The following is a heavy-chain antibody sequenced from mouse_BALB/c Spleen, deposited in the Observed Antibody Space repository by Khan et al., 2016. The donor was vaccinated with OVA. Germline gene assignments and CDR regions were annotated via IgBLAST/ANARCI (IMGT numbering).Heavy chain of an antibody. CDR1: GYILTDYI. Sequence: QVQLKQSGPELVKPGASVKMSCKASGYILTDYIISWVKQRTGQGLEWIGEMYPGSGSTYYNEKFKGKATLTADKSSNTAYMQLSSLTSEDSAVYFCARFETTVADYWGQGTTLTVSS. D-gene: IGHD1-1*01. V-gene: IGHV1-77*01. J-gene: IGHJ2*01. CDR3: ARFETTVADY. CDR2: MYPGSGST.